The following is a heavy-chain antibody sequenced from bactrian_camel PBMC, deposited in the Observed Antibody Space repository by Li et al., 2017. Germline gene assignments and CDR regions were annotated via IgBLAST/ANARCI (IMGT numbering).Heavy chain of an antibody. V-gene: IGHV3S1*01. CDR3: AAASGHCTWVTWFREIFDT. J-gene: IGHJ4*01. D-gene: IGHD3*01. CDR2: TTTGGGSI. CDR1: AYTPTSVR. Sequence: HVQLVESGGDSVQAGGSLRLNCAFDAYTPTSVRMAWFRQAPGKEREGVAATTTGGGSIFYGDSVKGRFTITHDKDEEKVYLQMSSLKVEDSAMYYCAAASGHCTWVTWFREIFDTWGPGTQVTVS.